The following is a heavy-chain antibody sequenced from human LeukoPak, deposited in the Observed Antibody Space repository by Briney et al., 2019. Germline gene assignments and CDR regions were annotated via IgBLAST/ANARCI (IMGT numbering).Heavy chain of an antibody. V-gene: IGHV4-4*02. Sequence: SGTLSLTCAVSGDSISSDIWWSWVRQPPGKGLEWIGEINHSGNTYYSPSLKSRVTISVDTSDNQFSLTLTSVTAADTAVYYCALGFHDVWELWGQGTLVTVSS. J-gene: IGHJ1*01. D-gene: IGHD1-26*01. CDR2: INHSGNT. CDR1: GDSISSDIW. CDR3: ALGFHDVWEL.